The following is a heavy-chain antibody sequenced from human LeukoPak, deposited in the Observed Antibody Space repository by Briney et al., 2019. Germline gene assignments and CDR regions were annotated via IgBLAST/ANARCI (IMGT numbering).Heavy chain of an antibody. J-gene: IGHJ3*02. CDR3: VKGGIVVLISAFDI. CDR2: ISSNGGST. CDR1: A. Sequence: AILWVRQAPGKGLEYVSTISSNGGSTYYADSVKGRFTISRDNSKNTLYLQMSSLRAEDTAVYYCVKGGIVVLISAFDIWGQGTMVTVSS. V-gene: IGHV3-64D*06. D-gene: IGHD3-22*01.